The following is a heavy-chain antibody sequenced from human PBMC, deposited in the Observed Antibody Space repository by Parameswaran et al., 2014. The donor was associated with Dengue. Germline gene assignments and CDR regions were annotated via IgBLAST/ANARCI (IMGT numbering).Heavy chain of an antibody. Sequence: VRQAPGQGLEWMGWMNPNSGNTGYAQKFQGRVTMTRNTSISTAYMELSSLRSEDTAVYYCARVYGATMVRGALRYWGQGTPVTVSS. CDR2: MNPNSGNT. CDR3: ARVYGATMVRGALRY. V-gene: IGHV1-8*01. D-gene: IGHD3-10*01. J-gene: IGHJ4*02.